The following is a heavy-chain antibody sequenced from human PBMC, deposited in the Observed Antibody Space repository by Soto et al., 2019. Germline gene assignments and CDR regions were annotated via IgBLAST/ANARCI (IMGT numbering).Heavy chain of an antibody. CDR1: GGSFSGYY. V-gene: IGHV4-59*08. D-gene: IGHD3-3*01. Sequence: SETLSLTCTVSGGSFSGYYWSWIRQPPGKGLEWIGSIYYSGSTYYNPSLKSRVTISVDTSKNQFSLKLSSVTAADTAVYYCARLYYDFWSGYYSFYYYMDVWGKGTTVTVSS. CDR3: ARLYYDFWSGYYSFYYYMDV. J-gene: IGHJ6*03. CDR2: IYYSGST.